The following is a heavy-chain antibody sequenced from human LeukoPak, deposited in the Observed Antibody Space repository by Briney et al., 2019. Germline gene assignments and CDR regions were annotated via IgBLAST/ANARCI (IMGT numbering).Heavy chain of an antibody. V-gene: IGHV4-59*08. CDR1: GGSISSYY. Sequence: SETLSLTCTVSGGSISSYYWSWIRQPPGKGLEWIGYVYYSGSANYNPSLKSRVTISVDTSKNQFSLKLSSVTAADTAVYYCARHEKLGQFDYWGQGTLVTVSS. J-gene: IGHJ4*02. D-gene: IGHD3-10*01. CDR2: VYYSGSA. CDR3: ARHEKLGQFDY.